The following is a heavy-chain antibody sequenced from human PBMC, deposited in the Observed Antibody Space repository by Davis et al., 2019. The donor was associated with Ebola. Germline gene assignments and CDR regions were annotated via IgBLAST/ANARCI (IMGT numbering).Heavy chain of an antibody. D-gene: IGHD1-26*01. CDR3: ARARYSGSYYSDY. V-gene: IGHV3-11*01. CDR1: GFTFSDYY. CDR2: ISSSGSTI. J-gene: IGHJ4*02. Sequence: GESLKISCAASGFTFSDYYMSWIRQAPGKGLEWVSYISSSGSTIYYADSVKGRFTISRDNAKNSLYLQMNSLRAEDTAVYYCARARYSGSYYSDYWGQGTLVTVSS.